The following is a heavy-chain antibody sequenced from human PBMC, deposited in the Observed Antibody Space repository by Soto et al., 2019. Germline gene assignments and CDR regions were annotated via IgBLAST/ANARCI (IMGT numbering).Heavy chain of an antibody. CDR3: AREASDSSLISYYYYGMDI. V-gene: IGHV3-23*01. CDR1: GFTFSSYA. Sequence: GGPLRLSCAASGFTFSSYAMRRVRQAPGKGLEWVAVISYGGSSKYYADSVKGRFTISRDNSKNTLYLQMNSLRAEDTAVYYCAREASDSSLISYYYYGMDISGQGTTVT. D-gene: IGHD3-22*01. J-gene: IGHJ6*02. CDR2: ISYGGSSK.